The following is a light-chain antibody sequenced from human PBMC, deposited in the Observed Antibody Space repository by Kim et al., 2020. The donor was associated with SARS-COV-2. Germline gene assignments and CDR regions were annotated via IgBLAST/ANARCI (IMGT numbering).Light chain of an antibody. Sequence: ITNFCGGSSSGVGGYYFVSWYRHQRAASPKLMMYETNNRPSGVSDRFSGSKSRITASVTIAGLHADDEDDYYCSSDTRTDTVVFGGGTQLTVL. CDR1: SSGVGGYYF. CDR2: ETN. CDR3: SSDTRTDTVV. V-gene: IGLV2-14*01. J-gene: IGLJ2*01.